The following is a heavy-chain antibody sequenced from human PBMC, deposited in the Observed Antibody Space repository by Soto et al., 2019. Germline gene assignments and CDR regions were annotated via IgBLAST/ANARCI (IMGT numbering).Heavy chain of an antibody. J-gene: IGHJ6*02. CDR3: ATERDGYKGYYYYGMEV. D-gene: IGHD5-12*01. CDR2: VIPLRGTT. CDR1: GGTFNSYA. V-gene: IGHV1-69*01. Sequence: QVQLVQSGAAVKKPGSSVRVSCKASGGTFNSYAFSWVRQAPGQGLEWMGRVIPLRGTTNLAQKFEGRVTITADEATSTVYTAVSRLRSEDTAVYYCATERDGYKGYYYYGMEVWGQGTTVSVSS.